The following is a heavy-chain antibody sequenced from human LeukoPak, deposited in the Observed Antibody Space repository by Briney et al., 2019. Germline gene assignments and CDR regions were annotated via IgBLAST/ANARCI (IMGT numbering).Heavy chain of an antibody. D-gene: IGHD6-6*01. CDR3: AKDSSSSNYYYGLDV. CDR2: ISYDGSNK. J-gene: IGHJ6*02. Sequence: PGGSLGLSCVASGFTFSSYGIHWVRQAPGKGLEWVAVISYDGSNKYYADSVRGRFTISRDNSKNTLYLQMNSLRAEDTAVYYCAKDSSSSNYYYGLDVWGQGTTVTVSS. V-gene: IGHV3-30*18. CDR1: GFTFSSYG.